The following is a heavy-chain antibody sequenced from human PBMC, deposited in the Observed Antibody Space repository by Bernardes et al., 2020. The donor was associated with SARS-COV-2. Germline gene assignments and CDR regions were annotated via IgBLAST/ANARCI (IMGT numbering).Heavy chain of an antibody. J-gene: IGHJ4*02. CDR2: INKSGST. CDR3: ARGTNSVNMILVVIGFTVYYDY. V-gene: IGHV4-34*01. D-gene: IGHD3-22*01. CDR1: GEAFSGYY. Sequence: SETLSLTCAVSGEAFSGYYWSWICQSPGKGLEWIGEINKSGSTNYNPSPKSRVTLSVATSKNQFSLNLRSLTAADTAAYYCARGTNSVNMILVVIGFTVYYDYWGQGTLESVYS.